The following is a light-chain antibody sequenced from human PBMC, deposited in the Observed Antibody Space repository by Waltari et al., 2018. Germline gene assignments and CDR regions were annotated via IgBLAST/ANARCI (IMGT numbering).Light chain of an antibody. V-gene: IGKV3-15*01. CDR2: DAS. CDR1: RAIANN. Sequence: EIVLTQSPATLSVSPGGGATLSCRASRAIANNGAWYQQRPGQPLGLLIFDASTRATGSPERFSGSWSGPEFTLTISSLQSEDSAVYFCQQFNTGYSFGQGTKLEI. J-gene: IGKJ2*01. CDR3: QQFNTGYS.